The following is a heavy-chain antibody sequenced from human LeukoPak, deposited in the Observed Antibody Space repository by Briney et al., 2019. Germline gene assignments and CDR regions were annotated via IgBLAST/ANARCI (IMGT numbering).Heavy chain of an antibody. D-gene: IGHD3-3*01. V-gene: IGHV1-8*01. J-gene: IGHJ3*02. Sequence: ASVKVSCKASGYTFTSYDINWVRQAPGQGLEWMGWMNPNSGNTGYAQKFQGRVTMTRNTSISTAYMELSSLRSEDTAVYYCARQRNYDFWSGYYSIDAFDIWGQGTMVTVSS. CDR1: GYTFTSYD. CDR3: ARQRNYDFWSGYYSIDAFDI. CDR2: MNPNSGNT.